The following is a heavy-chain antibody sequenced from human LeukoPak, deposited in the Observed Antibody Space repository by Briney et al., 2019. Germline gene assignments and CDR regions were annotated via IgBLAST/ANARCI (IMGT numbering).Heavy chain of an antibody. D-gene: IGHD4/OR15-4a*01. J-gene: IGHJ4*02. Sequence: SETLSLTCTVSGYSISSGYYWGWIRQPPGKGLEWIGSIYHSGSTYYNPSLKSRVTISVDTSKNQFSLKLSSVTAADTAVYYCARDLHPGASGDYWGQGTLVTVSS. CDR1: GYSISSGYY. V-gene: IGHV4-38-2*02. CDR3: ARDLHPGASGDY. CDR2: IYHSGST.